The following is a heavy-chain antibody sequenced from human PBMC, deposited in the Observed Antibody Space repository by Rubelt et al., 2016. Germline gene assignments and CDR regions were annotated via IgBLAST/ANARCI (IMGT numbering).Heavy chain of an antibody. CDR3: AKRSVTDYYYYMDV. CDR2: IYYSGST. V-gene: IGHV4-39*01. D-gene: IGHD4-23*01. CDR1: GGSISSSNYY. Sequence: GLVKPSETLSLTCTVSGGSISSSNYYWGWIRQPPGKGLEWIGSIYYSGSTYYNPSLKSRVTISVDPSKNQFSRKLSSVTAADTAVYYCAKRSVTDYYYYMDVWGKGTTVTVSS. J-gene: IGHJ6*03.